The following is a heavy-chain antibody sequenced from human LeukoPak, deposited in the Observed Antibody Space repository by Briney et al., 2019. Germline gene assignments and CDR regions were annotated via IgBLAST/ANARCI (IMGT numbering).Heavy chain of an antibody. CDR2: INHSGST. V-gene: IGHV4-34*01. D-gene: IGHD6-19*01. CDR3: ARGHRGLGMAGTFDY. CDR1: GESFSGYY. J-gene: IGHJ4*02. Sequence: SETLSLTCAVYGESFSGYYWSWIRQPPGKGLEWIGEINHSGSTNYNPSLKSRVTISVDTSKNQFSLKLNSVTAADTAVYYCARGHRGLGMAGTFDYWGQGTLVTVSS.